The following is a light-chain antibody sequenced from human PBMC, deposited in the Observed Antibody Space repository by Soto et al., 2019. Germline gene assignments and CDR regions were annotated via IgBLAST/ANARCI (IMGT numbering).Light chain of an antibody. CDR2: GAS. CDR3: QQYNNWPPWT. Sequence: EIVMTQSPATLSQSPGERVTLSCRASQSVSSNLAWYQQKPGQAPRLLFYGASNRATGIPARFSGSGSGTEFTLTISSLQSEDFAVYHCQQYNNWPPWTFGQGTKVEIK. J-gene: IGKJ1*01. CDR1: QSVSSN. V-gene: IGKV3-15*01.